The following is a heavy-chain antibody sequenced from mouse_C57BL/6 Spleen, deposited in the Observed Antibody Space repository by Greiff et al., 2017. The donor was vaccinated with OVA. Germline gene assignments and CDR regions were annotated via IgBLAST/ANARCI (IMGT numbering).Heavy chain of an antibody. CDR2: IYPGDGDT. J-gene: IGHJ1*03. Sequence: LEESGPELVKPGASVKISCKASGYAFSSSWMNWVKQRPGKGLEWIGRIYPGDGDTNYNGKFKGKATLTADKSSSTAYMQLSSLTSEDSAVYFCARRGYGSAYWYFDVWGTGTTVTVSS. V-gene: IGHV1-82*01. D-gene: IGHD1-1*01. CDR3: ARRGYGSAYWYFDV. CDR1: GYAFSSSW.